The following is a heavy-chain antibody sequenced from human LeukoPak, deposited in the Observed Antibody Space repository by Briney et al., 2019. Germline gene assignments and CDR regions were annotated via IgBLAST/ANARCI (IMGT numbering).Heavy chain of an antibody. J-gene: IGHJ3*02. CDR3: AKDHNIVVGPDAFDI. Sequence: QPGRSLRLSCAASGFTFSSYGMHWVRQAPGKGLEWVAVIWYDGSNKYYADSVKGRFTISRDNSKNTLYLQMNSLRAEDTAVYYCAKDHNIVVGPDAFDIWGQGTMVTVSS. D-gene: IGHD2-2*01. V-gene: IGHV3-33*06. CDR1: GFTFSSYG. CDR2: IWYDGSNK.